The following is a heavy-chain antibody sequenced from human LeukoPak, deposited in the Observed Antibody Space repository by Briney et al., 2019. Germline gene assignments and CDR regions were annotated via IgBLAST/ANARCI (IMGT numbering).Heavy chain of an antibody. CDR1: GGTFSSYA. D-gene: IGHD3-3*01. V-gene: IGHV1-69*05. J-gene: IGHJ4*02. CDR2: TIPIFGTA. Sequence: ASVKVSCKASGGTFSSYAISWVRQAPGQGLEWMGRTIPIFGTANYAQKFQGRVTITTDESTSTAYMELSSLRSEDTAVYYCARDNYPIFGVVITLSYWGQGTLVTVSS. CDR3: ARDNYPIFGVVITLSY.